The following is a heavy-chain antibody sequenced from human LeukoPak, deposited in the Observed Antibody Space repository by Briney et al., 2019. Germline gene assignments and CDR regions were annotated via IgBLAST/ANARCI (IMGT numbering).Heavy chain of an antibody. J-gene: IGHJ3*02. Sequence: GGSLRLSCAASGFTFSSYGMHWVRQAPGKGLEWVAFIRYDGSNKYSADSVKGRFTISRDNSKNTLYLQMNSLRVEDTAVYYCAKGLDWDYDAFDIWGQGTMVTVSS. D-gene: IGHD3/OR15-3a*01. V-gene: IGHV3-30*02. CDR1: GFTFSSYG. CDR3: AKGLDWDYDAFDI. CDR2: IRYDGSNK.